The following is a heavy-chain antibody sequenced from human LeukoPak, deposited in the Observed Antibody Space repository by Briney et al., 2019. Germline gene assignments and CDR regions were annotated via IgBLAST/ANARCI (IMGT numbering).Heavy chain of an antibody. D-gene: IGHD1-26*01. CDR3: ARHDPIVGTPDAFDI. V-gene: IGHV4-59*08. CDR2: IYYSGST. J-gene: IGHJ3*02. Sequence: SETLSLTCTVSGGSISSYYWSWIRQPPGKGLEWIAYIYYSGSTDYNPSLKSRVTISLDTSKNQFSLKLSSVTAADTAVYYCARHDPIVGTPDAFDIWGQGTMVTVSS. CDR1: GGSISSYY.